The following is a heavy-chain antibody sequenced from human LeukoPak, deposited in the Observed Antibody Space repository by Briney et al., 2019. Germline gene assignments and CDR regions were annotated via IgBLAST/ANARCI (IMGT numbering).Heavy chain of an antibody. V-gene: IGHV4-59*01. Sequence: IRQPPGKGLEWIGYIYYSGSTNYNPSLKSRVTISVNTSKNQFSLKLSSVTAADTAVYYCAREGYCSGGSCYGYWGQGTLVTVSS. CDR3: AREGYCSGGSCYGY. J-gene: IGHJ4*02. D-gene: IGHD2-15*01. CDR2: IYYSGST.